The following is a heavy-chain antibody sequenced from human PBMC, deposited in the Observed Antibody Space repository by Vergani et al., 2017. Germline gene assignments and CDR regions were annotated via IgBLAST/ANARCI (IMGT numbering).Heavy chain of an antibody. CDR3: ARSLYYYGSGSSGGAFDI. J-gene: IGHJ3*02. V-gene: IGHV1-69*01. CDR1: GGTFSSYA. D-gene: IGHD3-10*01. Sequence: QVQLVQSGAEVKKPGSSVKVSCKASGGTFSSYAISWVREAPVQGLEWMGGIIPIFGTANYAQKFQGRVTITADESTSTAYMELSSLRSEDTAVYYCARSLYYYGSGSSGGAFDIWGQGTMVTVSS. CDR2: IIPIFGTA.